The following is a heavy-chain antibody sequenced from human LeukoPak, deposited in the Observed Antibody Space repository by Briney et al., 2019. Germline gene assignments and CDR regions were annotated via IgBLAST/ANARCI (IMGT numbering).Heavy chain of an antibody. D-gene: IGHD4-23*01. CDR3: AISANGGNSFWNY. J-gene: IGHJ4*02. CDR1: GFTFSDYY. CDR2: ISGSGTNI. Sequence: GGSLGLSCAASGFTFSDYYMTWIRQAPGKGLEWVSYISGSGTNIDYADSVKGRFTISRDNAKNSVYLQMNSLRAEDTAVYYCAISANGGNSFWNYWGQGTLVTVSS. V-gene: IGHV3-11*01.